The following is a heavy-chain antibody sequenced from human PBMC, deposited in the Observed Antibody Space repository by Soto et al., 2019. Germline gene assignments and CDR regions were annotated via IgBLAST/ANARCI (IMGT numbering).Heavy chain of an antibody. Sequence: PSETLSLTCTVSGGSISSGGYYWSWIRQHPGKGLEWIGYIYYSGSTYYNPSLKSRVTISVDTSKNQFSLKLSSVTAADTAVYYCESKSAASHRLSWFDPWGQGTLVTVSS. CDR1: GGSISSGGYY. V-gene: IGHV4-31*03. CDR3: ESKSAASHRLSWFDP. D-gene: IGHD6-25*01. CDR2: IYYSGST. J-gene: IGHJ5*02.